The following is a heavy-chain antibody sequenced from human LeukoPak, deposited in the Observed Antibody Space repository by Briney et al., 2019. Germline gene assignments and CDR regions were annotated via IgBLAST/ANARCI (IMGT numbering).Heavy chain of an antibody. V-gene: IGHV1-2*02. CDR2: INPNSGGT. CDR3: ARGVVAATFYYYMDV. Sequence: ASVKVSCKASGYTFTSYGISWVRQAPRQGLEWMGWINPNSGGTNYAQKFQGRVTMTRDTSISTAYMELSSLRSDDTAVYYCARGVVAATFYYYMDVWGKGTTVTISS. J-gene: IGHJ6*03. CDR1: GYTFTSYG. D-gene: IGHD2-15*01.